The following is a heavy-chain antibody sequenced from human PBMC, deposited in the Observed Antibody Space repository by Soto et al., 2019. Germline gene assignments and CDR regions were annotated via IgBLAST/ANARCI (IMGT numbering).Heavy chain of an antibody. J-gene: IGHJ6*02. CDR1: GGSISSGGYY. D-gene: IGHD7-27*01. CDR2: IYYSGST. V-gene: IGHV4-31*03. CDR3: VSLNWVTYYYYGMDV. Sequence: QVQLQESGPGLVKPSQTLSLTCTVSGGSISSGGYYWSWIRQHPGKGLEWIGYIYYSGSTYYNPSLKSRVTISVDTSKNQFSLKLSSVTAADTAVYYCVSLNWVTYYYYGMDVWGQGTTVTVSS.